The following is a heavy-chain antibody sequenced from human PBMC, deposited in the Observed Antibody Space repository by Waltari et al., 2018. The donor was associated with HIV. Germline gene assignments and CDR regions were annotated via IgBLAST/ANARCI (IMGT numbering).Heavy chain of an antibody. CDR3: ARALFGDFEPYYYCGMDV. CDR2: INHSGST. J-gene: IGHJ6*02. CDR1: GGSFSGYY. Sequence: QVQLKQWGAGLLEPAETLSLTCAVYGGSFSGYYWSWIRQPPGRGLEWIGEINHSGSTNYTPSLKSRVTISVDTSKKQFQLNRTSVTAADTAVYYCARALFGDFEPYYYCGMDVWAQGTTVTVSS. D-gene: IGHD4-17*01. V-gene: IGHV4-34*01.